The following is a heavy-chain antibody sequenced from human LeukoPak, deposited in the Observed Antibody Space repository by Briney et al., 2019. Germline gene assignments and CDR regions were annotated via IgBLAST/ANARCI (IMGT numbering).Heavy chain of an antibody. CDR1: GGTFSSYA. CDR2: IIPILGIA. D-gene: IGHD2-15*01. J-gene: IGHJ6*02. CDR3: ARGPLVCSGGSCQLPAQVSLRYYYYYGMDV. V-gene: IGHV1-69*04. Sequence: SVKVSCKASGGTFSSYAISWVRQAPGQGLEWMGRIIPILGIANYAQKFQGRVTITADKSTSTAYMELSSLRSEDTAVYYCARGPLVCSGGSCQLPAQVSLRYYYYYGMDVWGQGTTVTVSS.